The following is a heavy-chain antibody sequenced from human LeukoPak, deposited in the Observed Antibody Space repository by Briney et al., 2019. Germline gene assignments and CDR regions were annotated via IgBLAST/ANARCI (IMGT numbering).Heavy chain of an antibody. CDR2: ISAYNGNT. J-gene: IGHJ5*02. CDR1: SYAFTNYA. CDR3: ARGLEWLTRRHTWFDP. V-gene: IGHV1-18*01. D-gene: IGHD3-3*01. Sequence: ASVKVSCKASSYAFTNYAFTWVRQAPGQGLEWMGWISAYNGNTNYAQKLQGRVTMTTDTSTSTAYMELRSLRSDDTAVYYCARGLEWLTRRHTWFDPWGQGTLVTVSS.